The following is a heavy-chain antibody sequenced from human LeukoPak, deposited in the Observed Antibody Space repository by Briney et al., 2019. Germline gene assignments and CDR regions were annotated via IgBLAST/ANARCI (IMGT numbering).Heavy chain of an antibody. J-gene: IGHJ4*02. CDR3: AREEYSSFSFDY. CDR1: GYTFTRNG. Sequence: GASVMVSCKASGYTFTRNGISWVRLAPGQGLEWMGWISAQNGNTKYADKFQDRVAMTTDTSTNTAYMELRSLRSDDTAVYYCAREEYSSFSFDYWDQGTLVTVSS. D-gene: IGHD6-6*01. V-gene: IGHV1-18*01. CDR2: ISAQNGNT.